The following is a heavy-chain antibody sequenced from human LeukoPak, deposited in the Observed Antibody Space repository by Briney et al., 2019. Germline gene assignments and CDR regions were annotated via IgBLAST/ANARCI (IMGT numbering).Heavy chain of an antibody. CDR1: GFTVSSNY. Sequence: GGSLRLSCAASGFTVSSNYMSWVRQAPGKGLEWVSVIYSGGRTYYADSVKGRFTISRDNSKNTQYLQMNSLRAEDTAVYYCAGTTCGGDCYSEYWGQGTQVTVSS. J-gene: IGHJ4*02. CDR2: IYSGGRT. D-gene: IGHD2-21*02. V-gene: IGHV3-53*01. CDR3: AGTTCGGDCYSEY.